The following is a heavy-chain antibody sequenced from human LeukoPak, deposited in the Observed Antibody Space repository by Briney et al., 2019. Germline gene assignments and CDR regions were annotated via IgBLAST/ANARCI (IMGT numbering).Heavy chain of an antibody. D-gene: IGHD3-22*01. J-gene: IGHJ6*02. CDR3: ARDRSGYYLTYYYGMDV. V-gene: IGHV3-30-3*01. CDR2: ISYDGSNK. Sequence: PGGSLRLSCAASGFTFSSYAMHWVRQAPGKGRGWVAVISYDGSNKYYADSVKGRFTISRDNSKNTLYLQMNSLRAEDTAVYYCARDRSGYYLTYYYGMDVWGQGTTVTVSS. CDR1: GFTFSSYA.